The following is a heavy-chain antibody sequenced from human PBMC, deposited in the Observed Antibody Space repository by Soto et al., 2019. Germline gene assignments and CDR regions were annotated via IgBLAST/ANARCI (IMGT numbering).Heavy chain of an antibody. CDR1: GGSMSEYF. Sequence: KPSETLSLTCTVSGGSMSEYFWSWIRQSPGKGLEWIGYVYYLGSTDYNPSLKSRVTISVDTSKRQFSLKLSSVTVADTAVYYCARDGYDGSGSPYPDYWGPGAQVTVSS. J-gene: IGHJ4*02. V-gene: IGHV4-59*01. D-gene: IGHD3-10*01. CDR2: VYYLGST. CDR3: ARDGYDGSGSPYPDY.